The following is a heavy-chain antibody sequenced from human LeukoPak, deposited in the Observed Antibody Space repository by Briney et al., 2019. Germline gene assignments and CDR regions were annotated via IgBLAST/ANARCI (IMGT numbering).Heavy chain of an antibody. J-gene: IGHJ5*02. CDR2: INHSGST. CDR1: GGSFSGYY. D-gene: IGHD3-3*01. Sequence: SETLSLTCAVYGGSFSGYYWSWIRQPPGKGLEWIGEINHSGSTNYNPSLKSRVTISVDTSKNQYSPKLSSVTAADTAVYYCARLNNYAFWSGPLWGQNWFDPWGQGTLVTVSS. CDR3: ARLNNYAFWSGPLWGQNWFDP. V-gene: IGHV4-34*01.